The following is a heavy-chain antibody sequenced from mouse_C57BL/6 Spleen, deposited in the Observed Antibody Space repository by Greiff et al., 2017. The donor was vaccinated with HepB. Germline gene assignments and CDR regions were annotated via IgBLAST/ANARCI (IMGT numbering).Heavy chain of an antibody. CDR1: GFNIKDDY. Sequence: EVQLQQSGAELVRPGASVKLSCTASGFNIKDDYMHWVKQRPEQGLEWIGWIDPENGDTEYASKFQGKATITADTSSNTAYLQLSSLTSEDTAVYYCLNWGNWYFDVWGTGTTVTVSS. CDR2: IDPENGDT. V-gene: IGHV14-4*01. D-gene: IGHD4-1*01. J-gene: IGHJ1*03. CDR3: LNWGNWYFDV.